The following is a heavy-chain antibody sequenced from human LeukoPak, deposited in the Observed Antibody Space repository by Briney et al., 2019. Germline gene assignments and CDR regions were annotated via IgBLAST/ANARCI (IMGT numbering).Heavy chain of an antibody. CDR2: ISPDNT. J-gene: IGHJ3*02. V-gene: IGHV3-23*01. CDR1: GFTFSTNP. Sequence: GGSLRPSCAASGFTFSTNPMSWVRQAPGKGLEWVSAISPDNTYYADSVKGRLTISRDDSKNTVYLQMNSPRAEDTARYYCVKEHVDRAFTRSFEIWGQGTVVTVSS. D-gene: IGHD3-10*01. CDR3: VKEHVDRAFTRSFEI.